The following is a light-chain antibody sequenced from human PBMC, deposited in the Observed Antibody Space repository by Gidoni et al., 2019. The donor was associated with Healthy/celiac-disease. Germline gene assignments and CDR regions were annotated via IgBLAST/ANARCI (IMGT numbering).Light chain of an antibody. CDR2: YAS. CDR3: QQYDNLPLT. Sequence: DIQMTTYPSPLSASVGDRVTITCQASQDIRNYLNWYQQKPGKVPKLLISYASNLETGVPSRFSGTGSDSDFTFTIIGPQPDDISTYYCQQYDNLPLTFGGGTKVEIK. V-gene: IGKV1-33*01. J-gene: IGKJ4*01. CDR1: QDIRNY.